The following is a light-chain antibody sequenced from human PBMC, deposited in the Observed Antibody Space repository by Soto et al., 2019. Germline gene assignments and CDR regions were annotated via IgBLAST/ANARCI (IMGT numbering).Light chain of an antibody. Sequence: QSVLTQPPSASGTPGQRVTISCSGSSSNIGSNTVNWYQQLPGTAPKLLIYNNNQRPSGVPARFSGSTSGTSASLAISGLQSEDEADYYCAAWDDSLNGLVFGTGTKLTVL. CDR3: AAWDDSLNGLV. CDR1: SSNIGSNT. V-gene: IGLV1-44*01. J-gene: IGLJ1*01. CDR2: NNN.